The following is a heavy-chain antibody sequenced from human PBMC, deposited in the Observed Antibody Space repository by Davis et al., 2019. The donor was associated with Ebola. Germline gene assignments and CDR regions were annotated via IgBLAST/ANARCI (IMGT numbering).Heavy chain of an antibody. CDR3: ARSKPAARGSLDY. V-gene: IGHV4-34*01. J-gene: IGHJ4*02. Sequence: PSETLSLTCAVYGGSFSGYYWSWIRQPPGKGLEWIGSIYYSGSTYYNPSLKSRVTISVDTSKNQFSLKLSSVTAADTAVYYCARSKPAARGSLDYWGQGTLVTVSS. CDR2: IYYSGST. D-gene: IGHD2-2*01. CDR1: GGSFSGYY.